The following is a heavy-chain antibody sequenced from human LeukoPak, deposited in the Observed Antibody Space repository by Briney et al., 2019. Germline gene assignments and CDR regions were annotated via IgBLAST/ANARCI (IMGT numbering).Heavy chain of an antibody. J-gene: IGHJ6*04. CDR1: GGTFSSYA. V-gene: IGHV1-69*13. CDR2: IIPIFGTA. D-gene: IGHD1-14*01. CDR3: ARIPPEGPYYYYYGMDG. Sequence: VASVKVSCKASGGTFSSYAISWVRQAPGQGLEWMGGIIPIFGTANYAQKFQGRVTITADESTSTAYMELSSLRSEDTAVYYCARIPPEGPYYYYYGMDGRGKGTPGTLS.